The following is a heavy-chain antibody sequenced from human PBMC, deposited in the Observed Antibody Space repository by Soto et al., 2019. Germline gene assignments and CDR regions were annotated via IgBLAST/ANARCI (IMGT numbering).Heavy chain of an antibody. V-gene: IGHV1-2*04. D-gene: IGHD3-3*01. CDR2: INPNSGGT. CDR3: ARGGVVTDYYYYYYMDV. Sequence: GASVKVSCTASGYTFTGYYMHWVRQAPGQGLEWMGWINPNSGGTNYAQKFQGWVTMTRDTSISTAYMELSRLRSDDTAVYYCARGGVVTDYYYYYYMDVWGKGTTVTVSS. J-gene: IGHJ6*03. CDR1: GYTFTGYY.